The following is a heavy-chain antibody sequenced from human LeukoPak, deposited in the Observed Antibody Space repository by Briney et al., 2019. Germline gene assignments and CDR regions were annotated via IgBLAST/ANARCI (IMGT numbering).Heavy chain of an antibody. CDR2: IYHSGST. CDR1: GYSISSDYY. Sequence: SETLSLTCTVSGYSISSDYYWGWIRQPPGKGLEWIGTIYHSGSTSYNPSLKSRVTISVDTSKNQFSLKLTSVTAADTAVYYCARVSWFPGTSYYYMDVWGKGTTVTVSS. CDR3: ARVSWFPGTSYYYMDV. D-gene: IGHD1-1*01. J-gene: IGHJ6*03. V-gene: IGHV4-38-2*02.